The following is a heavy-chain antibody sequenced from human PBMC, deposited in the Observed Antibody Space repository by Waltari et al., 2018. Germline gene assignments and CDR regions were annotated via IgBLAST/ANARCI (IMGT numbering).Heavy chain of an antibody. V-gene: IGHV3-48*01. Sequence: EVQLVESGGGLVQPGGSLRLSCAASGFTFSSYSMTWVRQAPGKGLEWVSYISSSSSTIYYADSVKGRFTISRDNAKNSLYLQMNSLRAEDTAVYYCAREDPGGSSDYWGQGTLVTVSS. CDR1: GFTFSSYS. CDR2: ISSSSSTI. CDR3: AREDPGGSSDY. D-gene: IGHD1-26*01. J-gene: IGHJ4*02.